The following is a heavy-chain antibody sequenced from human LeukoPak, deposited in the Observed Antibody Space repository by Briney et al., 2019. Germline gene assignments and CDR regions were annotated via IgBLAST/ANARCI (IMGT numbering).Heavy chain of an antibody. J-gene: IGHJ4*02. CDR2: INPDSGGT. V-gene: IGHV1-2*02. CDR1: GYTFTGYY. CDR3: ARDLGDTYGSVGDFDY. Sequence: ASVNVSCKASGYTFTGYYMHWVRQAPGQGLEWMGWINPDSGGTIYAQNFQGRVTMTRDTSISTAYMELSSLRSDDTAVYYCARDLGDTYGSVGDFDYWGQATLVTVSS. D-gene: IGHD3-10*01.